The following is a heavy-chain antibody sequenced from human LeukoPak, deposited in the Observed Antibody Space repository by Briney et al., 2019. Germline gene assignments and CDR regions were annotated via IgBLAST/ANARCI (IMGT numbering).Heavy chain of an antibody. D-gene: IGHD6-19*01. CDR2: ITGTAVKT. Sequence: GESLRLSCAASGFTFTNYVMNWVRQAPGKGLEWVSSITGTAVKTYDADSVKGRFTISRDNSKNTLSLQMSSLRVEDTAIYYCARRGGSRGWGAFDIWGQGTIVTVSS. CDR1: GFTFTNYV. V-gene: IGHV3-23*01. J-gene: IGHJ3*02. CDR3: ARRGGSRGWGAFDI.